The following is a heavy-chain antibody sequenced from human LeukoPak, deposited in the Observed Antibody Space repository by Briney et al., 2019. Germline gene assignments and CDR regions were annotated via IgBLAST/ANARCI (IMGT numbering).Heavy chain of an antibody. J-gene: IGHJ4*02. CDR2: INPNSGGT. CDR1: GYTFTGYY. V-gene: IGHV1-2*02. Sequence: ASVKVSCKASGYTFTGYYMHWVRQAPVQGLEWVGWINPNSGGTYYAQKFQGRVTMTRDTSISTAYMELSRLISDDTAVYYCARGRYCSGDSCYPFDYWGQGTLVTVSS. CDR3: ARGRYCSGDSCYPFDY. D-gene: IGHD2-15*01.